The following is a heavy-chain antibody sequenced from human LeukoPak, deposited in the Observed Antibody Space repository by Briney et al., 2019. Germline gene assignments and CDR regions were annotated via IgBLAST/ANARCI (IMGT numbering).Heavy chain of an antibody. J-gene: IGHJ5*02. V-gene: IGHV1-8*01. CDR2: VHPDTGYA. CDR1: GYPFTTYE. D-gene: IGHD1-14*01. CDR3: ARGPRNDP. Sequence: GASVKVSCKTSGYPFTTYEINWVRQAAGQGLEWMGWVHPDTGYADYAQKFQGRVTMTSDTSISTAYMELSSLRSDDTAVYFCARGPRNDPWGQEPWSPSPQ.